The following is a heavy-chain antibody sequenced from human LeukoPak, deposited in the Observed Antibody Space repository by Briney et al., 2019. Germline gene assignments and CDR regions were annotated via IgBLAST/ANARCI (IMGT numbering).Heavy chain of an antibody. CDR2: ISGDGGST. CDR1: GFTLDDYA. V-gene: IGHV3-43*02. Sequence: GGSLRLSCAASGFTLDDYAMHWVRQAPGKGLEWVSLISGDGGSTYYADSVKGRFTISRDNSKNSLYLQMNSLRTEDTALYYCAKPVWFGELSAFDYWGQGTLVTVSS. CDR3: AKPVWFGELSAFDY. J-gene: IGHJ4*02. D-gene: IGHD3-10*01.